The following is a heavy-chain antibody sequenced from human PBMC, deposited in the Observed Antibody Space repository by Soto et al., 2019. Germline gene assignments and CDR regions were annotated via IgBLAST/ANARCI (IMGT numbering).Heavy chain of an antibody. J-gene: IGHJ3*02. CDR1: GGTFSSYA. CDR3: ARGGEVLWFGEGAFDI. D-gene: IGHD3-10*01. CDR2: IIPIFGTA. Sequence: QVQLVQSGAEVKKPGSSVKVSCKASGGTFSSYAISWVRQAPGQGLEWMGGIIPIFGTANYAQKFQGRVTITADESTNTAYIEQSSLRSEDTAVYYCARGGEVLWFGEGAFDIWGQGTMVTVSS. V-gene: IGHV1-69*12.